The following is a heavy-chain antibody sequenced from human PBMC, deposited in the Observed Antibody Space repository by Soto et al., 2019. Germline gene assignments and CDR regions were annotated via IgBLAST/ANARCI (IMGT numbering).Heavy chain of an antibody. Sequence: GXSVKVSCKASGYSFTSYGISWVRQAPGQGLEWMGWISAYNGNTNYAQKLQGRVTMTTDTSTSTAYMELRSLRSDDTAVYYCARDGVAAAGTGYYYYYGMDVWGQGTTVTVSS. CDR2: ISAYNGNT. J-gene: IGHJ6*02. CDR3: ARDGVAAAGTGYYYYYGMDV. D-gene: IGHD6-13*01. CDR1: GYSFTSYG. V-gene: IGHV1-18*01.